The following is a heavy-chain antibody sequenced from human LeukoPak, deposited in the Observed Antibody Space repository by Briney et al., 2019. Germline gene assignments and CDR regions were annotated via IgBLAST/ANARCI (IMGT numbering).Heavy chain of an antibody. J-gene: IGHJ5*02. V-gene: IGHV4-34*01. Sequence: SETLSLTCAVYGGSFSGYYWSWIRQPPGKGLEWIGEINHSGSTNYNPSLKSRVTISADTSKNQFSLKLSSVTAADTAVYYCARVAAQRYSSGWAFDPWGQGTLVTVSS. D-gene: IGHD6-19*01. CDR1: GGSFSGYY. CDR2: INHSGST. CDR3: ARVAAQRYSSGWAFDP.